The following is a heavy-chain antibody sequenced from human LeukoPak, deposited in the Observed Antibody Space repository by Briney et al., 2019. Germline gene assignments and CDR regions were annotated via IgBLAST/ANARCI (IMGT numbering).Heavy chain of an antibody. CDR3: ARPGSSSWEYFQH. CDR2: IYYSGST. CDR1: GGSISSYY. Sequence: KPSETLSLTCTVSGGSISSYYWSWIRQPPGKGLEWIGYIYYSGSTNYNPSLKSRVTISVDTSKNQFSLKLSSVTAADTAVYYCARPGSSSWEYFQHWGQGTLVTVSS. D-gene: IGHD6-13*01. J-gene: IGHJ1*01. V-gene: IGHV4-59*08.